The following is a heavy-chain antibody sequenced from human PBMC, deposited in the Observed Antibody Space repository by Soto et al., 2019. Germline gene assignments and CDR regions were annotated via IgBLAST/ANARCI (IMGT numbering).Heavy chain of an antibody. V-gene: IGHV4-59*01. Sequence: PSETLSLTCTVSGGSISSYYWSWIRQPPGKGLEWIGYIYYSGSTNYNPSLKSRVTISVDTSKNQFSLKLSSVTAADTAVYYCARSRYSSSSLDSWGQGTLVTVS. CDR2: IYYSGST. D-gene: IGHD6-6*01. J-gene: IGHJ4*02. CDR3: ARSRYSSSSLDS. CDR1: GGSISSYY.